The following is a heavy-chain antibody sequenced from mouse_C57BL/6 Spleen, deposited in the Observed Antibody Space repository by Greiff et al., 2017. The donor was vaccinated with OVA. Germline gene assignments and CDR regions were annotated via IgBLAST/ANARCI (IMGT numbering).Heavy chain of an antibody. J-gene: IGHJ1*03. V-gene: IGHV1-66*01. Sequence: QVQLKQSGPELVKPGASVKISCKASGYSFTSYYIHWVKQRPGQGLEWIGWIYPGSGNTKYNEKFKGKATLTADTSSSTAYMQLSSLTSEDSAVYYCARGYYGSSYGYFDVWGTGTTVTVSS. CDR2: IYPGSGNT. CDR3: ARGYYGSSYGYFDV. D-gene: IGHD1-1*01. CDR1: GYSFTSYY.